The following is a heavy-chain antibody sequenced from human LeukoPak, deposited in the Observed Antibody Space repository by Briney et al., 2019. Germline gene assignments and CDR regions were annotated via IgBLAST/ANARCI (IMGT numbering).Heavy chain of an antibody. D-gene: IGHD2-2*01. CDR2: ISGSGGST. V-gene: IGHV3-23*01. Sequence: PGGSLRLSCAASGFTFSSYAMSWVRQAPGKGLEWVSAISGSGGSTYYADSVKGRFTISRDNSKNTLYLQMNSLRAEDTAVYYCAKDRSIVVVPAAMRLGYYYYGMDVWGPGTTVTVSS. J-gene: IGHJ6*02. CDR3: AKDRSIVVVPAAMRLGYYYYGMDV. CDR1: GFTFSSYA.